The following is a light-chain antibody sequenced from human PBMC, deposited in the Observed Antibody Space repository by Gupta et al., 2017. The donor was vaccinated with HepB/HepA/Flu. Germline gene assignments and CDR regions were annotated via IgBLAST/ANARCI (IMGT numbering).Light chain of an antibody. V-gene: IGLV1-44*01. J-gene: IGLJ3*02. CDR1: SSNIGSNT. CDR3: AAWDDSLNGGV. Sequence: HSVLTQPPSASGTPGQRVTISCSGSSSNIGSNTVNWYQQLPGTAPKRLIYNNNQRPSGVPDRISGSKSGTSASLAISGLQSEDEADYYGAAWDDSLNGGVVGGGTKLTVL. CDR2: NNN.